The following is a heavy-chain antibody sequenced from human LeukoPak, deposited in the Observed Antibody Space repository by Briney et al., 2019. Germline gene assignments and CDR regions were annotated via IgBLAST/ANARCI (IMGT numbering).Heavy chain of an antibody. J-gene: IGHJ5*02. CDR2: IYHSGST. Sequence: PSETLSLTCAVSGGSISSGGYSWSWIRQPPGKGLEWIGYIYHSGSTYYNPSLKSRVTISVDTSKNQFSLKLSSVTAADTAVYYCASAYDSSGYYYSFSWFDPWGQGTLVTVSS. CDR3: ASAYDSSGYYYSFSWFDP. D-gene: IGHD3-22*01. V-gene: IGHV4-30-2*01. CDR1: GGSISSGGYS.